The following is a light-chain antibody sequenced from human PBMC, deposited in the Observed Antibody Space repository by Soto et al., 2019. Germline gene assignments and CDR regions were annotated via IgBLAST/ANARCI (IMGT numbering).Light chain of an antibody. J-gene: IGKJ2*01. Sequence: EIVLTQSPATLSLSPGERATLSCRASQSVSSYLAWYQQKPGQAPRLLIYDASNRATGIPARFSGSGSGTDFPLTSSSLEHEYFAVYYCQQRSNWPPYTFGQGTKLEIK. CDR1: QSVSSY. CDR3: QQRSNWPPYT. CDR2: DAS. V-gene: IGKV3-11*01.